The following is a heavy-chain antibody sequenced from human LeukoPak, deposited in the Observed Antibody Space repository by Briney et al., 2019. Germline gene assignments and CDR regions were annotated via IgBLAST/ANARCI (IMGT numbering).Heavy chain of an antibody. D-gene: IGHD4-11*01. V-gene: IGHV4-39*01. CDR3: ARVGPTESYYYYYMDV. Sequence: SETLSLTCTVSGGSISSRSYYWGWIRQPPGKGLEWIGSIYYSGSTYHNPSLKSRVTISVDTSKNQFSLKLSSVTAADTAVYYCARVGPTESYYYYYMDVWGKGTTVTVSS. CDR1: GGSISSRSYY. CDR2: IYYSGST. J-gene: IGHJ6*03.